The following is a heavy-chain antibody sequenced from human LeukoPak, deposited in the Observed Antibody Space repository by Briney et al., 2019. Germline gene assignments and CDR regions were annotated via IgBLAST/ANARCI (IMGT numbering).Heavy chain of an antibody. V-gene: IGHV1-69*13. CDR3: ARGTGYYRGNFYYYYYMDV. CDR1: GGTFSSYA. D-gene: IGHD3/OR15-3a*01. Sequence: AASVKVSCKASGGTFSSYAISWVRQAPGQGLEWMGGIIPIFGTANYAQKFQGRVTITADESTSTAYMELSSLRSEDTAVYYCARGTGYYRGNFYYYYYMDVWGKGTTVTISS. CDR2: IIPIFGTA. J-gene: IGHJ6*03.